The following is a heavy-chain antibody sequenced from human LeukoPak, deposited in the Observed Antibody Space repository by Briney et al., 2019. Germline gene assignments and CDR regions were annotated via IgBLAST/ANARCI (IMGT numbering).Heavy chain of an antibody. CDR3: ARHGAVGGHDY. D-gene: IGHD2-15*01. Sequence: GASVKVSCKASGYTFTSYYMHWVRQAPGQGREWMGIINPSGGSTSYAQKFQGRVTMTKDTSTSTVYMELSSLRSEDTAVYYCARHGAVGGHDYWGQGPLVPVSS. CDR2: INPSGGST. V-gene: IGHV1-46*01. CDR1: GYTFTSYY. J-gene: IGHJ4*02.